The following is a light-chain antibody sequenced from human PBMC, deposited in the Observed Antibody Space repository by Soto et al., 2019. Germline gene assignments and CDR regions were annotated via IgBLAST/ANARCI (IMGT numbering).Light chain of an antibody. Sequence: QSALTQPASVSGSPGQSITISCTGTNSDVGAYPYVSWYQQHPGNAPKLLIYEVTHRPSGVSNRFSGSKSGNTASLTISGLQAEDEADYYCSSYTISNTLPFVFGTGTKLTVL. CDR2: EVT. CDR3: SSYTISNTLPFV. V-gene: IGLV2-14*01. CDR1: NSDVGAYPY. J-gene: IGLJ1*01.